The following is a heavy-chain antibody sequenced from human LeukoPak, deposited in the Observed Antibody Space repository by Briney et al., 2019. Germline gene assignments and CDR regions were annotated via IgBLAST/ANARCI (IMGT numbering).Heavy chain of an antibody. CDR3: ARDRNPTIAVAGTIDY. Sequence: HPGGSLRLSCAAPGFSISTYGMHWVRQAPGKGLEWVAFIRYDGRNDEYADSVRGRFTISRDNAKNSLYLQMNSLRAEDTAVYYCARDRNPTIAVAGTIDYWGQGTLVTVSS. D-gene: IGHD6-19*01. CDR1: GFSISTYG. J-gene: IGHJ4*02. V-gene: IGHV3-30*02. CDR2: IRYDGRND.